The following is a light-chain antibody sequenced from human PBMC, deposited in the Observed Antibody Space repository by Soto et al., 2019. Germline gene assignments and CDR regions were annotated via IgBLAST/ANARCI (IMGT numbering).Light chain of an antibody. V-gene: IGKV3-15*01. CDR2: GAS. CDR1: QSVGSN. CDR3: QQYNNWPPDRT. Sequence: EIVMTQSPATLSVSPGERATLSCRASQSVGSNLAWYQQKPGQAPRLLIYGASTRATGIPARFSGSGSGTELTLTISSLQSEDFAIYFCQQYNNWPPDRTFGQGTKVESK. J-gene: IGKJ1*01.